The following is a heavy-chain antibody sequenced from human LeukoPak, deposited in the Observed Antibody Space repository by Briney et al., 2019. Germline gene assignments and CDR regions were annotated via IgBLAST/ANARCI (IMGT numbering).Heavy chain of an antibody. CDR3: ARVRYDSSGYQAYGAFDI. D-gene: IGHD3-22*01. J-gene: IGHJ3*02. CDR1: GFTVSSNS. CDR2: ISYDGSNK. Sequence: GGSLRLSCTVSGFTVSSNSMSWVRQAPGKGLEWVAVISYDGSNKYYADSVKGRFTISRDNSKNTLYLQMNSLRAEDTAVYYCARVRYDSSGYQAYGAFDIWGQGTMVTVSS. V-gene: IGHV3-30*04.